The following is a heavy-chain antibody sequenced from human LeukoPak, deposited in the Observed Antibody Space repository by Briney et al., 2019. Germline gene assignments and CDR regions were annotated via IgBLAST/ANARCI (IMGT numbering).Heavy chain of an antibody. CDR3: ARGIDY. Sequence: PGGPLRLSCKVSGFTVGSNYMSWVRQAPGKGLEWVSIIYSGGYTHYADSVKGRFAISRDSPKNTLYLQMNSLRAEDTAVYYCARGIDYWGQGTLVTVSS. V-gene: IGHV3-66*02. CDR1: GFTVGSNY. CDR2: IYSGGYT. J-gene: IGHJ4*02.